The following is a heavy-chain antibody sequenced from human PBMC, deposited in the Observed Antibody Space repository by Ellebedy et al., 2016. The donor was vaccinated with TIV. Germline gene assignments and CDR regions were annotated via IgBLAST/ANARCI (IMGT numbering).Heavy chain of an antibody. CDR1: GYTFTSYY. Sequence: ASAKVSCXASGYTFTSYYMHWVRQAPGQGLEWMGIINPSGGSTSYAQKFQGRVTMTRDTSTSTVYMELSSLRSEDTAVYYCAREKWELLDYLSSDAFDIWGQGTMVTVSS. D-gene: IGHD1-26*01. CDR2: INPSGGST. V-gene: IGHV1-46*03. CDR3: AREKWELLDYLSSDAFDI. J-gene: IGHJ3*02.